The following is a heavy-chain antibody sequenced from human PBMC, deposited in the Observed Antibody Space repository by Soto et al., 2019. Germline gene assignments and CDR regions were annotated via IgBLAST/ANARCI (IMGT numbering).Heavy chain of an antibody. V-gene: IGHV4-39*01. CDR2: IYYSGST. CDR1: GGSISSSNYF. Sequence: SETLSLTCTVSGGSISSSNYFWVWVRQPPGKGLEWIGSIYYSGSTYYNSSLKSRVTTSVDTSKNQFSLKLSSVTAADTAVYYCARAPTVTRRGGFDPWGQGILVTVSS. D-gene: IGHD4-17*01. J-gene: IGHJ5*02. CDR3: ARAPTVTRRGGFDP.